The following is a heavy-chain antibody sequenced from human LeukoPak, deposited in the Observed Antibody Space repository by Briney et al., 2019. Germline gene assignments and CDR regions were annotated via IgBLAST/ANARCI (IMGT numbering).Heavy chain of an antibody. D-gene: IGHD3-22*01. CDR3: ATGSGMSYYYDSSGYSFDY. CDR2: IIPIFGTA. V-gene: IGHV1-69*05. J-gene: IGHJ4*02. CDR1: GGTFSSYA. Sequence: SVKVSCKASGGTFSSYAISWVRQAPGQGLEWMGGIIPIFGTANYARKFQGRVTITTDESTSTAYMEPSSLRSEDTAVYYCATGSGMSYYYDSSGYSFDYWGQGTLVTVSS.